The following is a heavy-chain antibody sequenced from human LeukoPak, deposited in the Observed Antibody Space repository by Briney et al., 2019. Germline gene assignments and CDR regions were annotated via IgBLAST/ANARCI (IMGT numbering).Heavy chain of an antibody. CDR1: GFTFSSYA. D-gene: IGHD3-22*01. Sequence: PGGSLRLSCAASGFTFSSYAMSWVRQAPGKGLEWVSAISGSGGCTYYADSVKGRFTISRDNSKNTLYLQMNSLRAEDTAVYYCAKDPDSSGYFENWFDPWGQGTLVTVSS. CDR2: ISGSGGCT. V-gene: IGHV3-23*01. J-gene: IGHJ5*02. CDR3: AKDPDSSGYFENWFDP.